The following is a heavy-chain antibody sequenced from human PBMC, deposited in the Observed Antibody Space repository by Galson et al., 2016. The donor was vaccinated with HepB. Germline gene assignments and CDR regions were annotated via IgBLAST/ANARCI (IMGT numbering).Heavy chain of an antibody. CDR2: INSDGSST. J-gene: IGHJ3*02. CDR3: ASAAHSSGYCDVFDI. Sequence: SLRLSCAAPGFTFSSYWMHWVRQAPGKGLVWVSRINSDGSSTSYAESVKGRFTISRDNSGNTVDLQMNSLRAEDTAVYYCASAAHSSGYCDVFDIWGQGTKVTVSS. D-gene: IGHD3-22*01. V-gene: IGHV3-74*01. CDR1: GFTFSSYW.